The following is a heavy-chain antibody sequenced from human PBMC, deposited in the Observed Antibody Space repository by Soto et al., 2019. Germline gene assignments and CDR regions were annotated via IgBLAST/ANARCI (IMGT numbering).Heavy chain of an antibody. CDR2: IKQDGSEK. CDR1: GFTFSSYW. J-gene: IGHJ6*02. CDR3: ARRAPVDTVEDYYYYGMDV. V-gene: IGHV3-7*01. D-gene: IGHD5-18*01. Sequence: QAGGSLRLSCAASGFTFSSYWMSWVRQAPGKGLEWVANIKQDGSEKYYVDSVKGRFTISRDNAKNSLYLQMSSLRAEDTAVYYCARRAPVDTVEDYYYYGMDVWGQGTTVTVSS.